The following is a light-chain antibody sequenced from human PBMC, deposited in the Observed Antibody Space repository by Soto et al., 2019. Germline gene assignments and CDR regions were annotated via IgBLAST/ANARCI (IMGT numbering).Light chain of an antibody. V-gene: IGKV3-20*01. Sequence: EIVLTQSPGTLSLSPGERATLSCRASQSVSSNYLAWYQQKPGQAPRLLIYGASSRATGIPDRFSGSGSGKDFTLTISRVEPEDFAVYYCHQYGSAPYTFGQGTKLEIK. CDR2: GAS. J-gene: IGKJ2*01. CDR1: QSVSSNY. CDR3: HQYGSAPYT.